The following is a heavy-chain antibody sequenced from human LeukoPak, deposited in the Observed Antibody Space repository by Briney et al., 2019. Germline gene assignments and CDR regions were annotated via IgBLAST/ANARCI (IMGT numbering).Heavy chain of an antibody. CDR1: GGSISSGAYY. CDR3: ARSNPMIALSAFDI. Sequence: SQTLSLTCKVSGGSISSGAYYWSWIRQLPGKGLQWIGYMYYSGSTYNNPSLKSRVIISVDTSKNQFSLKLSSVTAADTAVYYCARSNPMIALSAFDIWGQGTMVTVSS. CDR2: MYYSGST. V-gene: IGHV4-31*03. D-gene: IGHD3-22*01. J-gene: IGHJ3*02.